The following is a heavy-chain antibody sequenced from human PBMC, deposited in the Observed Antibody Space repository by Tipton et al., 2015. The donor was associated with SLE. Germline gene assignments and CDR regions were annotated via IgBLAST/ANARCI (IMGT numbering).Heavy chain of an antibody. CDR3: ASPVDTAMVDDAFDI. CDR1: GGSFSGFY. Sequence: TLSLTCAVYGGSFSGFYWNWIRQPPGKGLEWIGEIDHSGSTTYNPSLKSRVTISVDTSKNQFSLKLSSVTAADTAVYYCASPVDTAMVDDAFDIWGQGTMVTVSS. CDR2: IDHSGST. V-gene: IGHV4-34*01. J-gene: IGHJ3*02. D-gene: IGHD5-18*01.